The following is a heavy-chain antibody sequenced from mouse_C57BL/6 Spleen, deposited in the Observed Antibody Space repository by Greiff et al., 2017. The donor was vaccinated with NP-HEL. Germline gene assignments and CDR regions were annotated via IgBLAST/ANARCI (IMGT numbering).Heavy chain of an antibody. CDR1: GFNIKDYY. D-gene: IGHD1-1*01. V-gene: IGHV14-2*01. Sequence: VQLKESGAELVKPGASVKLSCTASGFNIKDYYMHWVKQRTEQGLEWIGRIDPEDGETKYAPKFQGKATITADTSSNTAYLQLSSLTSEDTAVYYCARYYYGSSYPLAMDYWGQGTSVTVSS. CDR3: ARYYYGSSYPLAMDY. CDR2: IDPEDGET. J-gene: IGHJ4*01.